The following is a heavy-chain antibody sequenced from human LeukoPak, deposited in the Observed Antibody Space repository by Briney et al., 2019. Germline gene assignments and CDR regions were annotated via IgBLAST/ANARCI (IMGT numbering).Heavy chain of an antibody. J-gene: IGHJ3*02. V-gene: IGHV3-48*04. CDR1: GFNFNNYA. Sequence: GGSLRLSCAASGFNFNNYAMNWVRQAPGEGLEWVSFISGSSNTIYYADSVRGRFTISRDNAKKSVYLQMNSLRAEDTAVYYCAKTEETSGYTFDIWGQGTMVTVSS. CDR3: AKTEETSGYTFDI. D-gene: IGHD2-2*02. CDR2: ISGSSNTI.